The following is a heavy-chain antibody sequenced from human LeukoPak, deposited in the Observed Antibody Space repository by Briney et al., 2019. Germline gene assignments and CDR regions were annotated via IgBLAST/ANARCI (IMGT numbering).Heavy chain of an antibody. Sequence: SVKVSCKASGGTFSSYAISWVRQAPGQGLEWMGGIIPIFGTANYAQKFQGRVTITADESTSTAYMELSSLRSEDTAVYYCASRPVGGREAFDIWGQGTMVTVSS. J-gene: IGHJ3*02. CDR1: GGTFSSYA. D-gene: IGHD3-16*01. CDR3: ASRPVGGREAFDI. V-gene: IGHV1-69*01. CDR2: IIPIFGTA.